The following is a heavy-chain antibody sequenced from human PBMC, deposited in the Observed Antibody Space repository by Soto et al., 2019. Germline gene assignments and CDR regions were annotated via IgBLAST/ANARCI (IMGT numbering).Heavy chain of an antibody. Sequence: EVHLVQSGAEVKKPGESLTISCTGSGYSSSGYWINWVRQMPWKGLEWMGMIDPTDSDTRYHPSFQGHVTISADKSTGPAYLNWSTLNTSDTAIYYCATPRGGANWFDLWGRGTLVTVAS. CDR3: ATPRGGANWFDL. CDR2: IDPTDSDT. V-gene: IGHV5-10-1*01. D-gene: IGHD3-16*01. CDR1: GYSSSGYW. J-gene: IGHJ5*02.